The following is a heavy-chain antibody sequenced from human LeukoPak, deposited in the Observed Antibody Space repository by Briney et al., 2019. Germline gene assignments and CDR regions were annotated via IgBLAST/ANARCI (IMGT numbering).Heavy chain of an antibody. V-gene: IGHV4-4*07. CDR3: ASYSGYPLSSFDY. J-gene: IGHJ4*02. Sequence: SETLSLTCTVSGGSMSIYYWSWIRQPAGKGLEWIGRTYSGGSTNYNPSLRSRVTMSVDTSKNQFSLKLRSVTAADTAVYYCASYSGYPLSSFDYWGQGTLVTVSS. CDR2: TYSGGST. D-gene: IGHD5-12*01. CDR1: GGSMSIYY.